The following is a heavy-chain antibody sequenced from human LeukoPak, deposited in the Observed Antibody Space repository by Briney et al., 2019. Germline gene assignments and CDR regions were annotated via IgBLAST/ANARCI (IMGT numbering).Heavy chain of an antibody. D-gene: IGHD3-3*01. CDR3: VRESGVWSGLGIGRPLDV. J-gene: IGHJ6*04. Sequence: GGSLRLSCAGSEFTFSDYWMTWVRQAPGKGLEWVANIKEDGSDKYYVDSVKGRFTISRDDAENPLYLQMNSLRAEDTAIYYCVRESGVWSGLGIGRPLDVWGKGTAVTVSS. CDR2: IKEDGSDK. CDR1: EFTFSDYW. V-gene: IGHV3-7*01.